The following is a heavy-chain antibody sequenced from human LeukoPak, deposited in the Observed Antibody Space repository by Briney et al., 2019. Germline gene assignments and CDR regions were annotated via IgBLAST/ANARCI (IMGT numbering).Heavy chain of an antibody. CDR3: AKAQVQNIAVAGGLDY. V-gene: IGHV3-15*01. J-gene: IGHJ4*02. CDR2: IKSKTDGGTT. CDR1: GFTFSNAW. Sequence: GGSLRLSCAASGFTFSNAWMSWVRQAPGKGLEWVGRIKSKTDGGTTDYAAPVKGRFTVSRDDSKNTLYLQMNSLRAEDTAVYYCAKAQVQNIAVAGGLDYWGQGTLVTVSS. D-gene: IGHD6-19*01.